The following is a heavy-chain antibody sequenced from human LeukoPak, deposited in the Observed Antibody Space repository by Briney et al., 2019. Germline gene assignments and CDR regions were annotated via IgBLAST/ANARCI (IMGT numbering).Heavy chain of an antibody. V-gene: IGHV1-2*02. D-gene: IGHD1-20*01. CDR1: GGTFSSYA. CDR2: INPNSGGT. Sequence: GASVKVSCKASGGTFSSYAISWVRQAPGQGLEWMGWINPNSGGTKYAQNLQGRVTMTRDTSISTAYMELSRLRSDDTAVYYCAGTVNWNPMADFDFWGQGTLVTVSS. J-gene: IGHJ4*02. CDR3: AGTVNWNPMADFDF.